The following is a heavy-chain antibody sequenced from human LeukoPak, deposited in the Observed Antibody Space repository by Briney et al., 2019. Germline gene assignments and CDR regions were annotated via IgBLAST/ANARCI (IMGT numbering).Heavy chain of an antibody. CDR2: IWYDGSNK. V-gene: IGHV3-33*01. Sequence: GGSLRLSCAASGFTFSSYGMHWVRQAPGKGLEWVAVIWYDGSNKYYADSVKGRFTISRDNSKDTLYLQMNSLRAEDTAVYYCARAGTVTIGYYYYYYMDVWGKGTTVTVSS. D-gene: IGHD4-11*01. CDR1: GFTFSSYG. J-gene: IGHJ6*03. CDR3: ARAGTVTIGYYYYYYMDV.